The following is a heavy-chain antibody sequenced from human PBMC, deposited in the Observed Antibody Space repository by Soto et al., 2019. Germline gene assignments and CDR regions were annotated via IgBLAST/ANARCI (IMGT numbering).Heavy chain of an antibody. CDR1: GASISGENYY. Sequence: LSLTCTVSGASISGENYYWSWIRQHPGKGLEWIAYIYYSGITHYNPSLKSRVTISVDTSNNQFSLNLISVTAADTAVYYCARAPRNSGHYSHFDYWGQGTLVTVSS. V-gene: IGHV4-31*03. CDR3: ARAPRNSGHYSHFDY. J-gene: IGHJ4*02. CDR2: IYYSGIT. D-gene: IGHD3-22*01.